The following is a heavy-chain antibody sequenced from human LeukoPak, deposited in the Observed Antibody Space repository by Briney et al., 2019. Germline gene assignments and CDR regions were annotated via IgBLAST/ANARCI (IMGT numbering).Heavy chain of an antibody. CDR2: IYNDGSTT. D-gene: IGHD4-17*01. Sequence: GGSLRLSCAASGFMFSKSWMHWVRQVPGKGLVWVARIYNDGSTTNYADSEKGRFTISRDNAANTLFLQMSSLIAEDTAVYYCAREKDDHGDPGPLDAWGQGDLVTVSS. CDR1: GFMFSKSW. V-gene: IGHV3-74*01. CDR3: AREKDDHGDPGPLDA. J-gene: IGHJ5*02.